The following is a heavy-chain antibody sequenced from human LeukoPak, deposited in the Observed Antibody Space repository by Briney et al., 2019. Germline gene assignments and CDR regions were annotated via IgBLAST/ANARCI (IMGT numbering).Heavy chain of an antibody. Sequence: GWSLRLSCEGSGFTFSKYAMNWVRQAPGKGLEWVSAMSGTGASTYYIDSVKGRLTISRDNSNNTRYPQMNSLRAEDTAIYYCAKDLGHLVRMIDHWGQGVLVTVSS. V-gene: IGHV3-23*01. CDR1: GFTFSKYA. J-gene: IGHJ4*02. D-gene: IGHD6-6*01. CDR3: AKDLGHLVRMIDH. CDR2: MSGTGAST.